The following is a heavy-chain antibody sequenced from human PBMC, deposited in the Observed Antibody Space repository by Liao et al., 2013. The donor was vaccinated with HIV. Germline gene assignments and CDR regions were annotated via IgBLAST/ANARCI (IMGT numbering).Heavy chain of an antibody. CDR1: GDSFSGYF. CDR2: INHTGST. V-gene: IGHV4-34*01. J-gene: IGHJ1*01. D-gene: IGHD4-17*01. CDR3: ARGGGGMTTVTTWYFQH. Sequence: QVQLQQWGAGLLKPSETLSLTCAVYGDSFSGYFWTWIRQPPGKGLEWIGDINHTGSTNYNPSLKSRVTISVDTSHNQFSLKLNSVTAADTAVYYCARGGGGMTTVTTWYFQHWGQGTLVTVSS.